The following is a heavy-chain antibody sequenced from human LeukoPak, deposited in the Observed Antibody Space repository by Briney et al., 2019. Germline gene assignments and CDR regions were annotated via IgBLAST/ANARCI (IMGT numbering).Heavy chain of an antibody. CDR1: GFTFSSYS. CDR2: ISSSSSYI. Sequence: GGSLRLSCAASGFTFSSYSMNWVRQAPGKGLEWVSSISSSSSYIYYADSVKGRFTISRDNAKNSLYLQMNSLRAEDTAVYYCARIPLYNWNYALNEYYFDYWGQGTLVTVSS. D-gene: IGHD1-7*01. J-gene: IGHJ4*02. CDR3: ARIPLYNWNYALNEYYFDY. V-gene: IGHV3-21*01.